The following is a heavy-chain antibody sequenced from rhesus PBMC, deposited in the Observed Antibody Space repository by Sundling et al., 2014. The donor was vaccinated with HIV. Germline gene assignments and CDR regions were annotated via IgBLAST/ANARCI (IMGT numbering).Heavy chain of an antibody. J-gene: IGHJ4*01. CDR3: ARDLGGSGWYA. CDR1: GGSISSGYYY. CDR2: ISYSGLT. D-gene: IGHD6-31*01. Sequence: QVQLQESGPGLVKPSETLSLTCAVSGGSISSGYYYWSWIRQPPGKGLEWIGYISYSGLTIYHPSLKSRVTISRDTSKTQFSLRLSSVTVADTAVYYCARDLGGSGWYAWGQGVVVTVSS. V-gene: IGHV4-122*02.